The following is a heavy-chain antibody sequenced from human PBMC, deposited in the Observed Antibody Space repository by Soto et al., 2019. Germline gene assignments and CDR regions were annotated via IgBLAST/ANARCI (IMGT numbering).Heavy chain of an antibody. V-gene: IGHV3-23*01. J-gene: IGHJ4*02. D-gene: IGHD3-3*01. CDR3: AKGATHDFWSGYLFDY. CDR2: ISGSGGST. CDR1: GFTFSSYA. Sequence: EVQLLESGGGLVQPGGSLRLSCAASGFTFSSYAMSWVRQAPGKGPEWVSAISGSGGSTYYADSVKGRFTISRDNSKNTLYLQMNSLRAEDTAVYYCAKGATHDFWSGYLFDYWGQGTLVTVSS.